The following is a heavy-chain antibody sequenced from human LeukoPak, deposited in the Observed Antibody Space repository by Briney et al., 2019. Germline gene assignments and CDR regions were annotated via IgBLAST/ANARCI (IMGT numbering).Heavy chain of an antibody. CDR2: IYRSGST. CDR3: ARRGNRGADFDY. J-gene: IGHJ4*02. Sequence: PSETLSLTCAVSGDSMSGGGYSWSWVRQPLGKGLEWIGNIYRSGSTYYNPSLQSRSSMSLDRSQNQFSLRLSSVTAADTAVYYCARRGNRGADFDYWGQGILVTVSS. D-gene: IGHD3-10*01. V-gene: IGHV4-30-2*01. CDR1: GDSMSGGGYS.